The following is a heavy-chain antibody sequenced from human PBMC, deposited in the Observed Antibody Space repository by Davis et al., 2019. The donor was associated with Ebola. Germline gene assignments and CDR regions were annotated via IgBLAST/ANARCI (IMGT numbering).Heavy chain of an antibody. D-gene: IGHD1-1*01. J-gene: IGHJ6*02. Sequence: GGSLRLSCKGSGYSFISYWIGWVRQMPGKGLEWMGIIYPGDSDTRYSPSFQGQVTISADKSISTAYLQWSSLKASDTAMYYCARENWNDHYYYYGMDVWGQGTTVTVSS. V-gene: IGHV5-51*01. CDR1: GYSFISYW. CDR3: ARENWNDHYYYYGMDV. CDR2: IYPGDSDT.